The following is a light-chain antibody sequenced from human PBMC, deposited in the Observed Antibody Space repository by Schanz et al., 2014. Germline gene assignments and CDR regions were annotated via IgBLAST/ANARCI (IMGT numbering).Light chain of an antibody. J-gene: IGLJ1*01. CDR2: DVG. CDR3: SSYRGSSTLYV. CDR1: SSDIGNYDY. Sequence: QSALTQPASVSGSPGQSITISCTGTSSDIGNYDYVSWYRQHPGKAPKLIIYDVGDRPSGVSNRFSGSKSGNTASLTISGLQAEDEADYYCSSYRGSSTLYVFGTGTKLTVL. V-gene: IGLV2-14*03.